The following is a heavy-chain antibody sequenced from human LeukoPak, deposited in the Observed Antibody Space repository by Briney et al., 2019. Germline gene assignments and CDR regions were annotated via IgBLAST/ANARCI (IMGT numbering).Heavy chain of an antibody. Sequence: PSETLSLTCYVSGDSFSSYCWSWIRQPPGKGLEWIGYICYSESTNYNPSLKSRVTISVDTSENQFSLKLTSVTAADTAVYYCASSPIQRYDLGSLDFSRFDYWGQGSLVTVSS. CDR3: ASSPIQRYDLGSLDFSRFDY. V-gene: IGHV4-59*01. CDR1: GDSFSSYC. J-gene: IGHJ4*02. D-gene: IGHD3-16*01. CDR2: ICYSEST.